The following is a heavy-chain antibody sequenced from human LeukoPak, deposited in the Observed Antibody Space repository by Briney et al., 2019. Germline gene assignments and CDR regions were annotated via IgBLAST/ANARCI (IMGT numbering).Heavy chain of an antibody. CDR1: GFTFSSYS. V-gene: IGHV3-21*01. CDR2: ISSSSSYI. CDR3: ARDLYGDYSFDY. J-gene: IGHJ4*01. D-gene: IGHD4-17*01. Sequence: GGSLRLSCAASGFTFSSYSMNWVRQAPGKGLEWVASISSSSSYIYYADSMKGRFTISRDNAKNSLYLQMSSLRAEDTAVYYCARDLYGDYSFDYWGHGTLVTVSS.